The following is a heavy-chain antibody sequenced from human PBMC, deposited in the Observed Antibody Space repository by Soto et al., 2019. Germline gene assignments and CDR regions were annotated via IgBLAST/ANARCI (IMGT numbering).Heavy chain of an antibody. V-gene: IGHV3-7*01. J-gene: IGHJ5*02. Sequence: EVQLVESGGGLVQPGGSLRLSCAASGFTFSSYWMSWVRQAPGKGLEWVANIKQDGSEKYYVDSVKGRFTISRDNAKNSLYLQMNGLRAEDTAVYYCARHYCSGGSCLFGPWGQGTLVTVSS. CDR2: IKQDGSEK. D-gene: IGHD2-15*01. CDR3: ARHYCSGGSCLFGP. CDR1: GFTFSSYW.